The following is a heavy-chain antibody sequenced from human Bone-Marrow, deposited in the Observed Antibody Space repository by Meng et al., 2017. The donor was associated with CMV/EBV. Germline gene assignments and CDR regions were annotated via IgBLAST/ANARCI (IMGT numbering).Heavy chain of an antibody. Sequence: GESLKISCGAAGFTFSSYWMSWVRQAPGKGLEWVANIKQDGGETYYAASVKGRFTISRDNAKKSLYLQMNSLRAEDTAVYFCARNGRVATTNPFDSWGQRSLVTVSS. J-gene: IGHJ4*02. CDR3: ARNGRVATTNPFDS. CDR1: GFTFSSYW. D-gene: IGHD5-12*01. CDR2: IKQDGGET. V-gene: IGHV3-7*01.